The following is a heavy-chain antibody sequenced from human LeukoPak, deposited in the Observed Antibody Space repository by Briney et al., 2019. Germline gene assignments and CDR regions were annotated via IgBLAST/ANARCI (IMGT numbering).Heavy chain of an antibody. Sequence: GGSLRLSCVASGFTFSSYWIHWVRQAPGKGLVWVSRINHDGSTTNYADSVKGRFTISRDNSKNTLYLQMNSLRAEDTAVYYCAKDRGYSYGISEYWGQGTLVTVSS. CDR1: GFTFSSYW. D-gene: IGHD5-18*01. J-gene: IGHJ4*02. CDR3: AKDRGYSYGISEY. V-gene: IGHV3-74*01. CDR2: INHDGSTT.